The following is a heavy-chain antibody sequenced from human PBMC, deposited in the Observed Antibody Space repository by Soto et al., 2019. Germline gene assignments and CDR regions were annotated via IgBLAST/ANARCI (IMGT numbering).Heavy chain of an antibody. D-gene: IGHD2-15*01. Sequence: ASVKVSCKASGYTFTSYYMHWVRQAPGQGLEWMGIINPSGGSTSYAQKFQGRVTMTRDTSTSTVYMELSSLRSEDTAVYYCARGIVVVVAATHWFDPWGQGTLVTVSS. CDR3: ARGIVVVVAATHWFDP. CDR1: GYTFTSYY. V-gene: IGHV1-46*03. J-gene: IGHJ5*02. CDR2: INPSGGST.